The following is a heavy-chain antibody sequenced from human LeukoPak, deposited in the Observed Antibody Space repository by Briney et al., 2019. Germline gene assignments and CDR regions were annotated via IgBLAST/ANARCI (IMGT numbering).Heavy chain of an antibody. V-gene: IGHV4-61*02. CDR1: GGSISSGSYY. Sequence: ASETLSLTCTVSGGSISSGSYYWNWIRQPAGKGLEWIGRIYSSGSTNYNPSLKSRVTISVDTSKNQFSLKLSSVTAADTAVYYCARVISSSWYNYYYYYMDVWGKGTTVTISS. J-gene: IGHJ6*03. CDR2: IYSSGST. D-gene: IGHD6-13*01. CDR3: ARVISSSWYNYYYYYMDV.